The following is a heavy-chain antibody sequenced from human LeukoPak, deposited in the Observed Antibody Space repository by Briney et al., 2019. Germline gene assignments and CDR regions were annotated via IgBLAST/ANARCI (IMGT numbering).Heavy chain of an antibody. CDR3: ARRGGSSSRRSPIDY. CDR1: GFTFSSYA. V-gene: IGHV3-23*01. J-gene: IGHJ4*02. CDR2: ISGSGDSA. D-gene: IGHD6-6*01. Sequence: PGGSLRLSCVASGFTFSSYAMTWVRQAPGKGPEWVSGISGSGDSAYYADSVKGRFVISRDNSKNRVDLQMNGLRAEDTAVYYCARRGGSSSRRSPIDYWGQGTLVTVSS.